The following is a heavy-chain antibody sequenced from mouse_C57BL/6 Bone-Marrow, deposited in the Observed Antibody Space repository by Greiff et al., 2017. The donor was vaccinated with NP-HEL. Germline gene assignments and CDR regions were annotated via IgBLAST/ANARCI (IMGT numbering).Heavy chain of an antibody. J-gene: IGHJ1*03. CDR3: ARYRLYSSYERYWYFDV. D-gene: IGHD2-5*01. CDR2: IDPEDGET. Sequence: VQLKQSGAELVKPGASVKLSCTASGFNIKDYYMHWVKQRTEQGLEWIGRIDPEDGETKYAPKFQGKATITADTSSNTAYLQLSSLTSEDTAVYDCARYRLYSSYERYWYFDVWGTGTTVTVSS. V-gene: IGHV14-2*01. CDR1: GFNIKDYY.